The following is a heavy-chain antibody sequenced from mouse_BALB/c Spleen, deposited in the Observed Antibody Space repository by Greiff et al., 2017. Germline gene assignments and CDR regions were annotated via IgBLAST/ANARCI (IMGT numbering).Heavy chain of an antibody. CDR3: ARNRNYLYAMDY. CDR1: GFSLTSYG. D-gene: IGHD1-1*01. J-gene: IGHJ4*01. V-gene: IGHV2-2*02. Sequence: QVQLQQSGPGLVQPSQSLSITCTVSGFSLTSYGVHWVRQSPGQGLEWLGVIWSGGSTDYNAAFISRLSISKDNSKSQVFFKMNSLQAKDTAIYYCARNRNYLYAMDYWGQGTSVTVSS. CDR2: IWSGGST.